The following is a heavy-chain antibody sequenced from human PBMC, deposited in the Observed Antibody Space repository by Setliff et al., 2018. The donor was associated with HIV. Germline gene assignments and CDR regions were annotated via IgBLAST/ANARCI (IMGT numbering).Heavy chain of an antibody. CDR2: ISSSDNTM. CDR1: GFTFSDFS. CDR3: ARTWELYWFDF. J-gene: IGHJ4*02. Sequence: GGSLRLSCAASGFTFSDFSMSWIRQAPGKGLEWISYISSSDNTMYYADSVKGRFTISRDNAKNSLFLQLNSLRAEDAAVYYCARTWELYWFDFWGQGTLVTVSS. V-gene: IGHV3-11*04. D-gene: IGHD1-26*01.